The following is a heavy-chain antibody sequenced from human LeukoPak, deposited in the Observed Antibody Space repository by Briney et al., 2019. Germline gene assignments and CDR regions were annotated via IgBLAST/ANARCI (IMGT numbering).Heavy chain of an antibody. Sequence: GGSLRLSCAASGFTFSSYSMNWVRQAPGKGLEWVSSISSSSSYIYYADSVKGRFTISRDNAKNSLYLQMDSLRAEDTAVYYCAKDLLRDRWFGESWGQGTLVTVSS. CDR3: AKDLLRDRWFGES. J-gene: IGHJ5*02. CDR2: ISSSSSYI. CDR1: GFTFSSYS. V-gene: IGHV3-21*01. D-gene: IGHD3-10*01.